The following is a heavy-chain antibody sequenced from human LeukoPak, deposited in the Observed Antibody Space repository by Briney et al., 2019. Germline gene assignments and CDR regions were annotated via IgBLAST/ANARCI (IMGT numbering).Heavy chain of an antibody. CDR3: ARGGYFDWLPRDY. CDR1: GFTFSSYW. CDR2: INTDGSST. Sequence: GGSLRLSCAASGFTFSSYWMHWVRQAPGKGLVWVSRINTDGSSTSYADSVKGRFTISRDNAKNTLYLQMNSLRAEDTAVYYCARGGYFDWLPRDYWGQGTLVTVSS. J-gene: IGHJ4*02. D-gene: IGHD3-9*01. V-gene: IGHV3-74*01.